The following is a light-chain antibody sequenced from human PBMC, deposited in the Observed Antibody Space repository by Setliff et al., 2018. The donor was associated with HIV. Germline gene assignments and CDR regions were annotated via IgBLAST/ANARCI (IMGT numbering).Light chain of an antibody. V-gene: IGLV2-18*02. Sequence: QSALPQPPSVSGSPGQPVTISCTGTSSDIGSYLRVSWYQQSPGTAPKLMIYEVSYRPSGVPDRFSGSKSGNTASLTISGLRAEDEADYYCCSYAGTCTYVFGTGTKVTVL. CDR2: EVS. CDR3: CSYAGTCTYV. CDR1: SSDIGSYLR. J-gene: IGLJ1*01.